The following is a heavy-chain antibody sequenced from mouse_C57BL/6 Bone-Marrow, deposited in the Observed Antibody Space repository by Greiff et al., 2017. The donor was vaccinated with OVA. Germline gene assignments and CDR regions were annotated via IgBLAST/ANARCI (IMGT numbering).Heavy chain of an antibody. V-gene: IGHV1-19*01. Sequence: EVQLQESGPVLVKPGASVKMSCKASGYTFTDYYMNWVKQSHGKSLEWIGVINPYNGGTSYNQKFKGKATLTVDKSSSTAYMELNSLTSEDSAVYYCARCRITPDYWGQGTTLTVSS. CDR3: ARCRITPDY. CDR2: INPYNGGT. D-gene: IGHD1-2*01. CDR1: GYTFTDYY. J-gene: IGHJ2*01.